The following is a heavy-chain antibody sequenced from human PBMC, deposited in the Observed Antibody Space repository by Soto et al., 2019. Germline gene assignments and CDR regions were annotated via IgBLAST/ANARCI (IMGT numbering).Heavy chain of an antibody. D-gene: IGHD1-1*01. Sequence: XSLKLSVPVSGYLFTPFWFGWVHQMHGNGLEWVGLIYPRDSDPRYSPSFQGHVTISVDKSANTAYLRWSSLKASDTAIYYCARTDNPSFQVAYRGQGTQVT. CDR1: GYLFTPFW. CDR3: ARTDNPSFQVAY. J-gene: IGHJ4*02. V-gene: IGHV5-51*07. CDR2: IYPRDSDP.